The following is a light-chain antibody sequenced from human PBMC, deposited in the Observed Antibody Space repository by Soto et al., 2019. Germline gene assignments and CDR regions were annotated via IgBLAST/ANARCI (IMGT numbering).Light chain of an antibody. J-gene: IGLJ3*02. Sequence: QSVLTQPPSVSAAPGQKVTISCSGSSSNIEPNYVSWYQQLPGTAPKRLIYDNHKRPSGIPERFSGSKSGTSATLGITGLQTGDEADDYCETWDSTLSAVVFGGGTKMTVL. CDR2: DNH. CDR1: SSNIEPNY. CDR3: ETWDSTLSAVV. V-gene: IGLV1-51*01.